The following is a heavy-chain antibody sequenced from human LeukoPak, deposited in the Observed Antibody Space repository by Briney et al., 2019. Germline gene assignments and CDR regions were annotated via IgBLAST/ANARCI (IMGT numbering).Heavy chain of an antibody. CDR1: GGSISSSNW. J-gene: IGHJ5*02. V-gene: IGHV4-4*02. CDR2: IYHSGST. D-gene: IGHD3-10*01. CDR3: SNGRITMVRGVIITGWFDP. Sequence: SGTLSLTCAVSGGSISSSNWWSWVREPPGKGLEWIGEIYHSGSTNYNPSLKSRVTISVDKSKNQFSLKLSSVTAADTAVYYCSNGRITMVRGVIITGWFDPWGQGTLVTVSS.